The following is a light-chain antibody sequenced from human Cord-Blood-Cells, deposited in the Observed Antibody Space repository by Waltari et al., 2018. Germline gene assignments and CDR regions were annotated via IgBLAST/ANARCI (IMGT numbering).Light chain of an antibody. CDR3: CSYAGSSTYVV. V-gene: IGLV2-23*01. Sequence: QSALTQPASVSGSPGPSLTIPCTGTSSDVGSYNLVSRYQQHPGKAPKLMIYEGSKRPSGVSNRFSGSKSGNTASLTISGLQAEDEADYYCCSYAGSSTYVVFGGGTKLTVL. CDR2: EGS. CDR1: SSDVGSYNL. J-gene: IGLJ2*01.